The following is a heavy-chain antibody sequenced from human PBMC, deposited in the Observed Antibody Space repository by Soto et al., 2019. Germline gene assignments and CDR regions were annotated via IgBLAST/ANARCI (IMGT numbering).Heavy chain of an antibody. Sequence: QVQLAQSGAEERKPGASVKVSCEATGYTFTAYAMHWVRQAPGQRLEWMGWINPANGNTKYSQKFQGRLTITSETSANPGYMELNRLTSEDTAMYYCTRSAISPYGGLIGPFDYWGQGNLVTVSS. CDR2: INPANGNT. J-gene: IGHJ4*02. D-gene: IGHD3-16*02. V-gene: IGHV1-3*05. CDR1: GYTFTAYA. CDR3: TRSAISPYGGLIGPFDY.